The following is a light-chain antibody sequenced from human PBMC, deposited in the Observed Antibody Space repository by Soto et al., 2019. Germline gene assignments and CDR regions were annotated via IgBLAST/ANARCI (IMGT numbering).Light chain of an antibody. CDR3: QQYNSYRYT. CDR1: QSISSW. V-gene: IGKV1-5*01. CDR2: DAS. Sequence: DIQMTQSPSTLSASVGDRVTITCRASQSISSWLAWYQQKPGKAPKLLIYDASSLESGVPSRFSGSGSGTEFTLPISSLQPDDFATYYCQQYNSYRYTFGQGTKLEIK. J-gene: IGKJ2*01.